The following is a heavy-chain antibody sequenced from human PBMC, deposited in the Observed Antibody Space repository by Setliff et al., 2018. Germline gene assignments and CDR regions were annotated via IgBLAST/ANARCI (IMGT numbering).Heavy chain of an antibody. V-gene: IGHV1-18*01. CDR3: ARDRPSHTSDYYYSIPFDY. CDR1: GYNLMNYG. D-gene: IGHD3-22*01. J-gene: IGHJ4*02. CDR2: ISTFNGHA. Sequence: ASVKVSCKASGYNLMNYGISWVRQAPGQGLEWMGWISTFNGHAKYAQNFQGRVTMTIDTSTSTAYMELRTLRSDDTAFYFCARDRPSHTSDYYYSIPFDYWGRGTLVTVSS.